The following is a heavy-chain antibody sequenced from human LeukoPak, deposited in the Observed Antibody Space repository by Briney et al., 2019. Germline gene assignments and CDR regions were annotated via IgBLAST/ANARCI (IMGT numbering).Heavy chain of an antibody. CDR2: IYYSGNT. Sequence: SETLSLTCTVSGGSISSYYWSWIRQPPGKGLEWIGYIYYSGNTNYNPSLKSRVTISVDTSKNQFSLKLSSVTAADTAVYYCARSHMVRGIDYWGQGTLVTVSS. J-gene: IGHJ4*02. CDR3: ARSHMVRGIDY. CDR1: GGSISSYY. D-gene: IGHD3-10*01. V-gene: IGHV4-59*01.